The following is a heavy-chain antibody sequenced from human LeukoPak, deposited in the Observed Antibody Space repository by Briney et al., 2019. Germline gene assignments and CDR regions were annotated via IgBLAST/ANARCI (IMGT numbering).Heavy chain of an antibody. CDR3: ARDQGGMTLVGNAFDI. CDR1: GFTFSSYA. V-gene: IGHV3-21*01. J-gene: IGHJ3*02. CDR2: ISSSSSYI. D-gene: IGHD3-16*01. Sequence: GGSLRLSCAVSGFTFSSYAMNWVRQAPGKGLEWVSSISSSSSYIYYTDSVRGRFTISRDNARNSLYLQMNSLRAEDTAVYYCARDQGGMTLVGNAFDIWGQGTMVTVSS.